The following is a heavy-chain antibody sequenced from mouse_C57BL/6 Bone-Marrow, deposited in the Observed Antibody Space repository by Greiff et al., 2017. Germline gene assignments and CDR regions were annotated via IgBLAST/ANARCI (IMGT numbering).Heavy chain of an antibody. V-gene: IGHV1-63*02. CDR3: ARFYYGSRYWYFDV. CDR2: ISPGGGYT. Sequence: VQLQQSGAELVRPGPSVKISCKASGYTFTNYWLGWVKQRPGHGLEWIGVISPGGGYTNYKEKFKGKATLTADTSSSTAYMQLSNLTSDDSAVYFCARFYYGSRYWYFDVWGAETTVTVSS. D-gene: IGHD1-1*01. CDR1: GYTFTNYW. J-gene: IGHJ1*01.